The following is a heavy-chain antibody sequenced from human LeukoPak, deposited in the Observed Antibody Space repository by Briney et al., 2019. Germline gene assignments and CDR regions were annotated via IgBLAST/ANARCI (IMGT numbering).Heavy chain of an antibody. CDR2: IYYSGST. CDR3: AGLYYYYYYMDV. Sequence: SETLSLTCTVSGASISTNNYYWGWIRQPPGKGLEWIGSIYYSGSTYYNPSLKSPVTISVDTSKNQFSLKLSSVTAADTAVYYCAGLYYYYYYMDVWGKGTTVTVSS. V-gene: IGHV4-39*01. J-gene: IGHJ6*03. CDR1: GASISTNNYY. D-gene: IGHD5/OR15-5a*01.